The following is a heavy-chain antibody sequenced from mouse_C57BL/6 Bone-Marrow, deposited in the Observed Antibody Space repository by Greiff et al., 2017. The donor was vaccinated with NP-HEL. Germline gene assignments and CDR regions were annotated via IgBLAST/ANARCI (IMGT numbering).Heavy chain of an antibody. V-gene: IGHV1-55*01. J-gene: IGHJ3*01. CDR2: IYPGSGST. D-gene: IGHD2-4*01. CDR1: GYTFTSYW. Sequence: QVHVKQPGAELVKPGASVQMSCKASGYTFTSYWITWVKQRPGQGLEWIGDIYPGSGSTNYNEKFKSKATLTVDTSSSTAYMQLSSLTSEDSAVYYCAGRYDYVWFAYWGQGTLVTVSA. CDR3: AGRYDYVWFAY.